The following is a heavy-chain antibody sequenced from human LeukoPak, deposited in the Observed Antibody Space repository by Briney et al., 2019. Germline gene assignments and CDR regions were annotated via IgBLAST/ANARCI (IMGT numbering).Heavy chain of an antibody. CDR2: IYYSGST. CDR1: GGSISNYY. D-gene: IGHD3-22*01. Sequence: PSGTLSLTCTVSGGSISNYYWSWIRQPPGKGLEWIGYIYYSGSTNYNPSLKSRVTISVDTSKNQFSLKLSSVTAADTAVYYCARDHYYDSSGLNWFDPWGQGTLVTVSS. V-gene: IGHV4-59*01. CDR3: ARDHYYDSSGLNWFDP. J-gene: IGHJ5*02.